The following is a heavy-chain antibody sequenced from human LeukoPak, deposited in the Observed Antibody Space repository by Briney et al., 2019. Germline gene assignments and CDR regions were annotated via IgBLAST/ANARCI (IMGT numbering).Heavy chain of an antibody. J-gene: IGHJ4*02. CDR2: ISGSGGTT. CDR3: AKEVPNDIYFDH. Sequence: GGSLRLSCAASGFTFSSYSMNWVRQAPGKGREWVSAISGSGGTTHYADSVRGRFSISRDNSNNAVHLQMNSLRAEDTAVYYCAKEVPNDIYFDHWGQGALVTVSS. CDR1: GFTFSSYS. V-gene: IGHV3-23*01.